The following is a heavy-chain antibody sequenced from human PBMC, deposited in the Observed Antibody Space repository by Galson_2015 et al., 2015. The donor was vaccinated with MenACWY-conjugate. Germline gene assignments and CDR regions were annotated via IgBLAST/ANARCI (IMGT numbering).Heavy chain of an antibody. CDR3: ARSTATNDYGDYYAFDF. CDR2: INHSGST. Sequence: ETLSLTCTVSGGSVSSSNYYWNWIRQPPGKGLEWIGEINHSGSTNYNPSLKSRVSTSVDTSKNQFSLRLSSVTAADTAVYYCARSTATNDYGDYYAFDFWGQGTMVTVSS. V-gene: IGHV4-39*07. CDR1: GGSVSSSNYY. J-gene: IGHJ3*01. D-gene: IGHD4-17*01.